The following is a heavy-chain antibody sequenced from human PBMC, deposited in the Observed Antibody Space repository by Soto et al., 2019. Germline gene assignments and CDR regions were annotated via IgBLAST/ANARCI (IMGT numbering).Heavy chain of an antibody. CDR2: ISGSGGST. CDR1: GFTFSSYA. J-gene: IGHJ6*02. Sequence: GGSLRLSCAASGFTFSSYAMSWVRQAPGKGLEWVSAISGSGGSTYYADSVKGRFTISRDNAKNSLYLQMNSLRAEDTAVYYCARHYGGNSPRWMDDYYYYYGMDVWGQGTTVTVSS. V-gene: IGHV3-23*01. CDR3: ARHYGGNSPRWMDDYYYYYGMDV. D-gene: IGHD4-17*01.